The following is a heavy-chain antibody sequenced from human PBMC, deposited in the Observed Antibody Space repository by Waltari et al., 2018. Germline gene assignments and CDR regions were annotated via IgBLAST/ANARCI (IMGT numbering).Heavy chain of an antibody. CDR2: IYYSGST. J-gene: IGHJ6*03. Sequence: QVQLQESGPGLVKPSETLSLTCTVSGGSISSYYWSWIRQPPGKGLEWIGYIYYSGSTNYNPSLKSRVTISVDTSKNQFSLKLSSVTAADTAVYYCARAAHYYYYMDVWGKGTTVTISS. CDR1: GGSISSYY. V-gene: IGHV4-59*01. CDR3: ARAAHYYYYMDV.